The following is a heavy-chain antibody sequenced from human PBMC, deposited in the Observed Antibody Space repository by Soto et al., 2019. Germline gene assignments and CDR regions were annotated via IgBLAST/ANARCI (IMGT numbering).Heavy chain of an antibody. V-gene: IGHV1-3*01. CDR2: INAGNGNT. Sequence: ASVKVSCKASGYTFTSYAMHWVRQAPGQRLEWMGWINAGNGNTKYSQKFQGRVTITRDTSASTAYMELSSLRFEDTAVYYCARDKSSGYYSYWGQGTLVTVSS. D-gene: IGHD3-22*01. CDR1: GYTFTSYA. CDR3: ARDKSSGYYSY. J-gene: IGHJ4*02.